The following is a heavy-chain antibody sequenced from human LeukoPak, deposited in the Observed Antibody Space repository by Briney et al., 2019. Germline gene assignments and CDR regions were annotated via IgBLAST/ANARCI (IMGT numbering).Heavy chain of an antibody. D-gene: IGHD6-19*01. CDR2: IYYSGST. CDR3: ARQVVAVAGMDC. Sequence: PSETLSLTCTVSGDSISGGGYYWNWVRQHPGKGLEWIGYIYYSGSTYYNPPLKSRVTISVDMSKNQFSLNLSSVTAADTAVYYCARQVVAVAGMDCWGQGTLVTVSS. V-gene: IGHV4-31*03. CDR1: GDSISGGGYY. J-gene: IGHJ4*02.